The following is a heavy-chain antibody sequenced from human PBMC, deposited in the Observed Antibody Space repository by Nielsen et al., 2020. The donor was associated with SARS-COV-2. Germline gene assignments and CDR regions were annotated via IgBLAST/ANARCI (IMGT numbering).Heavy chain of an antibody. J-gene: IGHJ5*02. Sequence: ASVKVSCKASGYSFTSYDMHWVRQAPGQGLEWMGVIYPSVGSTIYAQKFQGRVSMTRDTSTSTVSMELRSLRSEDTAVYYCARGAWFDPWGQGTLVTVSS. CDR3: ARGAWFDP. D-gene: IGHD1-26*01. V-gene: IGHV1-46*01. CDR1: GYSFTSYD. CDR2: IYPSVGST.